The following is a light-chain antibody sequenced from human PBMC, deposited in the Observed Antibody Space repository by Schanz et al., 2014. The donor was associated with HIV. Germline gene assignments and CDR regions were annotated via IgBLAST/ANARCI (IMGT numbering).Light chain of an antibody. CDR2: KAY. Sequence: DIQMTQSPSTLSASVGDRVTISCRASQSIDNWLAWYQQKPGKAPKLLISKAYSLESGVPSRFRGSGSGTEFTLTISSLQPDDFATYYCQQYNSHPVTFGQGTKLEIK. CDR3: QQYNSHPVT. J-gene: IGKJ2*01. CDR1: QSIDNW. V-gene: IGKV1-5*03.